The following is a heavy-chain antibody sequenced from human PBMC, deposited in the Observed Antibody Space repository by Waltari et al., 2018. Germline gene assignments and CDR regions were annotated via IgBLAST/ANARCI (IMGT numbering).Heavy chain of an antibody. CDR2: IIPIFGTA. D-gene: IGHD6-13*01. J-gene: IGHJ4*02. Sequence: QVQLVQSGAEVKKPGSSVKVSCKASGGTFSSYAISWVRQAPGQGLEWMGGIIPIFGTANYAQKFQVRVTITTDESTSTAYMELSSLRSEDTAMYYCARGRRQQLVPYYFDYWGQGTLVTVSS. V-gene: IGHV1-69*05. CDR1: GGTFSSYA. CDR3: ARGRRQQLVPYYFDY.